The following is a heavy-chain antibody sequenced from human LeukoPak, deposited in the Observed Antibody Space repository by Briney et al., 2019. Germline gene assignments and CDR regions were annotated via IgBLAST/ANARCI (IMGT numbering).Heavy chain of an antibody. CDR3: ARGGGSTTYYYDSSGYSDS. CDR1: GYTFTGYY. V-gene: IGHV1-2*06. J-gene: IGHJ4*02. D-gene: IGHD3-22*01. Sequence: ASVKVSCKASGYTFTGYYMHWVRQAPGQGLEWMGRINPNSGGTNYAQKFQGRVTMTRDTSISTAYMELSRLRSDDTAVYYCARGGGSTTYYYDSSGYSDSWGQGTLVTVSS. CDR2: INPNSGGT.